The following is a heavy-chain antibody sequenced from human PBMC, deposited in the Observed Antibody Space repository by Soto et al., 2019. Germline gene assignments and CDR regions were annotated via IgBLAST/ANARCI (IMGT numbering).Heavy chain of an antibody. V-gene: IGHV5-10-1*01. Sequence: GESLKISFKGSGYSFTSYWISWVRQMPGKGLEWMGRIDPSDSYTNYSPSFQGHVTISADKSISTAYLQWSSLKASGTAMYYCASNYYYDSSGGYGMDVWGQGTTVTVSS. CDR2: IDPSDSYT. D-gene: IGHD3-22*01. CDR3: ASNYYYDSSGGYGMDV. CDR1: GYSFTSYW. J-gene: IGHJ6*02.